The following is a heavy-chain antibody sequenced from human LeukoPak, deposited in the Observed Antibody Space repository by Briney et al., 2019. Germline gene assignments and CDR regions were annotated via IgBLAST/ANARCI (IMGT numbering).Heavy chain of an antibody. Sequence: GSLRLSCAASGFTVSSSYMYWIRQPPGKGLEWIGEINHSGSTNYNPSLKSRVTISVDTSKNQFSLKLSSVTAADTAVYYCARGRGIRYFDYWGQGTLVTVSS. CDR3: ARGRGIRYFDY. CDR1: GFTVSSSY. V-gene: IGHV4-34*01. J-gene: IGHJ4*02. CDR2: INHSGST.